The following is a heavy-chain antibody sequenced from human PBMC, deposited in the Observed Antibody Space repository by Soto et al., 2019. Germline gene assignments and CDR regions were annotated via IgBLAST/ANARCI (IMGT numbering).Heavy chain of an antibody. D-gene: IGHD6-19*01. Sequence: EVQLLESGGGLVQPGGSLRLSCAASGFTFSSYAMSWVRQAPGKGLEWVSAISGSGGSTYYADSVKGRFTISRDNSKNTLYLQMNGLRAEDTAVYYCAVTSVVSLSRGWYYFDYWGQGTLVTVSS. CDR1: GFTFSSYA. J-gene: IGHJ4*02. CDR3: AVTSVVSLSRGWYYFDY. CDR2: ISGSGGST. V-gene: IGHV3-23*01.